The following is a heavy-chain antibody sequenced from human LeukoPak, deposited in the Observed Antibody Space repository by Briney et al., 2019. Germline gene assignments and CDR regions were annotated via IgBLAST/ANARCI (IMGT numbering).Heavy chain of an antibody. D-gene: IGHD2-2*01. CDR3: ARAYCSSTSCFEPWFDP. V-gene: IGHV4-31*03. Sequence: PSETLSLTCTVSGGSISSGGYYWRWIRQHPGKGLEWIGYIYYSGSTYYNPSLKSRVTISVDTSKNQFSLKLSSVTAADTAVYYCARAYCSSTSCFEPWFDPWGQGTLVTVSS. CDR1: GGSISSGGYY. CDR2: IYYSGST. J-gene: IGHJ5*02.